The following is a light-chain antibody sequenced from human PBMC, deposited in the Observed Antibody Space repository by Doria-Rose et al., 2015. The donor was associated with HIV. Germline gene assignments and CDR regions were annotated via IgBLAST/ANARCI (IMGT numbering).Light chain of an antibody. CDR2: GAS. V-gene: IGKV1-NL1*01. J-gene: IGKJ2*01. CDR1: AISNS. Sequence: AISNSFAWYQQLPGKAPKLLVYGASRLETGVPSSFSGGGSGTDYTLTISSLQPEDFATYYRQQYDTTPMYTFGQGTKLEIK. CDR3: QQYDTTPMYT.